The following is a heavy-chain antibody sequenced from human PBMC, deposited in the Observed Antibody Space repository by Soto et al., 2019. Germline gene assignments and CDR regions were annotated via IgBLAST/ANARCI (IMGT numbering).Heavy chain of an antibody. CDR2: ISTSSSTI. Sequence: PGGSLRLSCAASGFTFSSYSLNWVLQAPGKGLEWVSYISTSSSTIYYADSVKGRFTISRDNAKNSLYLQMNSLRAEDTAVYYCAREGGYSNGSHYRGQGPVVTVAS. J-gene: IGHJ4*02. D-gene: IGHD5-18*01. V-gene: IGHV3-48*01. CDR1: GFTFSSYS. CDR3: AREGGYSNGSHY.